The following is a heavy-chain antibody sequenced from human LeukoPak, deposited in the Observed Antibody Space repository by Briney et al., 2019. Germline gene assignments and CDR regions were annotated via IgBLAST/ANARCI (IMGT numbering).Heavy chain of an antibody. CDR2: IIPIFGTA. CDR1: GGTLSSYA. D-gene: IGHD3-22*01. Sequence: SVKVSCKASGGTLSSYAISWVRQAPGQGVECMGGIIPIFGTANYAQKFQGRVTITTDESTSTAYMALSSLRSEDTAVYYCARGLYDSSGSEENNWFDPWGQGTLVTVSS. V-gene: IGHV1-69*05. CDR3: ARGLYDSSGSEENNWFDP. J-gene: IGHJ5*02.